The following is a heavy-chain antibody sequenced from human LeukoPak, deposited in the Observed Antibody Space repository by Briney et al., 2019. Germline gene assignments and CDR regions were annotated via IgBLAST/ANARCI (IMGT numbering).Heavy chain of an antibody. CDR1: GFTVSSNY. D-gene: IGHD6-13*01. V-gene: IGHV3-66*01. J-gene: IGHJ4*02. CDR2: IYSGGST. CDR3: ARDFMYSITCAGC. Sequence: GVSLRLSCAASGFTVSSNYMSWVRQAPGKGLEWVSVIYSGGSTYYADSVKGRFTISRGNAKNTLYLQMNSLRVEDTAVYYCARDFMYSITCAGCWGQGTLVTVSS.